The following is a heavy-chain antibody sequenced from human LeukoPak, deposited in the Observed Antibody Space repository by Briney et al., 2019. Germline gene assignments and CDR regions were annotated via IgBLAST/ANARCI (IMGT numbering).Heavy chain of an antibody. CDR3: VRDNYSYRLDV. Sequence: PSETLSLTCTVSGGSISSSSYYWGWIRQPPGKGLEWVSAIGGTGGNIFYTDSVKGRFTISRDNSKNTLYLHMNSLRAEDTAIYYCVRDNYSYRLDVWGQGTLVTVSS. D-gene: IGHD2-21*01. V-gene: IGHV3-23*01. J-gene: IGHJ4*02. CDR1: GGSISSSSYY. CDR2: IGGTGGNI.